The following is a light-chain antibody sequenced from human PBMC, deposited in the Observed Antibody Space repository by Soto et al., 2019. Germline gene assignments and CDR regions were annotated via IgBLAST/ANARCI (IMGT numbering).Light chain of an antibody. V-gene: IGKV3-20*01. CDR1: QSVSSSY. CDR2: GAS. Sequence: IVLTQSPGTLSLSPAERATLSCRASQSVSSSYLAWYQQKPGQAPRLLIYGASSRATGIPDRFSGSGSGTDFTLTISRLEPEDFAVYYCQQYGSSPGTFGQGTKVDI. CDR3: QQYGSSPGT. J-gene: IGKJ1*01.